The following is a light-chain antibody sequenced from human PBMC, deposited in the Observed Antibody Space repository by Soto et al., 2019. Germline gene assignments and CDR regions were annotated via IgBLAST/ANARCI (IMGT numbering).Light chain of an antibody. V-gene: IGKV3-15*01. CDR3: RQHNSYPLT. CDR2: GAS. J-gene: IGKJ4*01. CDR1: QSVSNN. Sequence: EIVMKQSPAPLSVSPGESATLSCRASQSVSNNLTWYQQKPGQPPRLLIYGASTRATGVPGRFSGSGSGTEFTLTISSLQPEDFATYYCRQHNSYPLTFGGGTKVDIK.